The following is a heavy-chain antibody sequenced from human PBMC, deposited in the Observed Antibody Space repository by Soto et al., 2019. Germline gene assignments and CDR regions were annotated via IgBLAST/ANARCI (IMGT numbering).Heavy chain of an antibody. CDR1: GVTFRSYG. CDR3: ARDRLVPYGYGMDV. CDR2: MWFDGSKK. Sequence: QMQLVESGGGVVHPGRSLRLSCAASGVTFRSYGIHWVRQAPGKWLEWVALMWFDGSKKYYVDSVKGRFAVSRDNSKNTLYLQMNSLRVEDTAVYYCARDRLVPYGYGMDVWGQGTTVTVSS. D-gene: IGHD2-2*01. J-gene: IGHJ6*02. V-gene: IGHV3-33*01.